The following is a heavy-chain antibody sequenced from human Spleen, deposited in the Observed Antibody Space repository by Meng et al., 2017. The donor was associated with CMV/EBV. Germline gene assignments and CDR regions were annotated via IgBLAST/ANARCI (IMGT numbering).Heavy chain of an antibody. V-gene: IGHV1-58*01. CDR1: GFTFSSSA. D-gene: IGHD3-10*01. CDR2: IVVGSGNT. CDR3: ARVSIVRGVITTGGFNY. Sequence: SVKVSCKASGFTFSSSAVQWVRQARGQRLEWIGWIVVGSGNTNYAQKFQERVTITRDMSTSTAYMELSSLRSEDTAVYYCARVSIVRGVITTGGFNYWGQGTLVTVSS. J-gene: IGHJ4*02.